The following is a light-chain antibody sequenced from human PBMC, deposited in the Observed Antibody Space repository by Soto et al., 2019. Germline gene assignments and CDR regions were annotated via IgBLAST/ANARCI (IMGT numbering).Light chain of an antibody. Sequence: QSVLTQPPSVSGAPGQRVTISCTGSSSNIGAGYDIHWYQQLPGAAPKLLISGNSNRPSGVPDRFSGSKSGTSASLAIAGLQAEDEADYYSQSYDTSLSGSVFGGGTKLTVL. CDR1: SSNIGAGYD. J-gene: IGLJ2*01. CDR2: GNS. V-gene: IGLV1-40*01. CDR3: QSYDTSLSGSV.